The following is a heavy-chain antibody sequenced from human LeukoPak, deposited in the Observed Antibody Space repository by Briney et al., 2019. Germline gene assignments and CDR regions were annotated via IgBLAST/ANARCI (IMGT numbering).Heavy chain of an antibody. CDR2: ITGSRGST. D-gene: IGHD5-12*01. J-gene: IGHJ4*02. Sequence: GGSLRLSCAASGFTFTNYAMSWVRQAPGKGLEWVSAITGSRGSTYFADSVKGRFTISTDSSKHTLYLQMNSLRAADTAVYYCAKGRGAGYSGYDFEYWGQGTLVTVSS. CDR3: AKGRGAGYSGYDFEY. CDR1: GFTFTNYA. V-gene: IGHV3-23*01.